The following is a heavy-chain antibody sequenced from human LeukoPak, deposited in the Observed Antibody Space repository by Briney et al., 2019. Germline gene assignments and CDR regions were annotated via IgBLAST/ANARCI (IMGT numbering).Heavy chain of an antibody. D-gene: IGHD2-8*01. CDR1: GFTFSSYA. CDR3: AKDPGPRIVLMVYAYFDY. J-gene: IGHJ4*02. Sequence: PGGSLRLSCAASGFTFSSYAMSWVRQAPGKGLEWVSAISGSGGSTYYADSVKGRFTISRDNSKNTLYLQMNSLRAEDTAVYYCAKDPGPRIVLMVYAYFDYWGQGTLVTVSS. V-gene: IGHV3-23*01. CDR2: ISGSGGST.